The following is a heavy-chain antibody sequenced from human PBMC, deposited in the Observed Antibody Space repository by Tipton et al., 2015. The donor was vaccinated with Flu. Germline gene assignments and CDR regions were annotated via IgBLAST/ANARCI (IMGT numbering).Heavy chain of an antibody. Sequence: PGLVKPSQTLSLTCAISGDSVSSNSAAWNWIRQSPSRGLEWLGRTYYRSKWYNDYAVSVKSRITINPDTSKNQFSLQLNSVTPEDTAVYYCARGTGYCSSTSCFHGMDVWGQGTTGTVSS. V-gene: IGHV6-1*01. D-gene: IGHD2-2*01. CDR2: TYYRSKWYN. J-gene: IGHJ6*02. CDR3: ARGTGYCSSTSCFHGMDV. CDR1: GDSVSSNSAA.